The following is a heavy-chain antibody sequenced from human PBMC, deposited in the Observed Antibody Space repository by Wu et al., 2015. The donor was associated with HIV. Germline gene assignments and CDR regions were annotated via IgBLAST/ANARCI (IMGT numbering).Heavy chain of an antibody. J-gene: IGHJ4*02. V-gene: IGHV1-2*02. CDR2: INPNSSDT. D-gene: IGHD3-9*01. CDR3: ARDYYDVLTTYSHYFFDL. Sequence: QVQLLQSGAEVKRPGASVKVSCKASGFIFKDYYIHWLRQAPGQGLEWVGWINPNSSDTDYAQKFQGRVTMTRDTSINTAYMELSSLTSDDTAVYYCARDYYDVLTTYSHYFFDLWGQGTLVTVSS. CDR1: GFIFKDYY.